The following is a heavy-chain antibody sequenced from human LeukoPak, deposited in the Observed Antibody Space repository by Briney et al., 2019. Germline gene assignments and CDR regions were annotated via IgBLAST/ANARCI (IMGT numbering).Heavy chain of an antibody. CDR1: GYTFTGYY. CDR2: INPSGGST. CDR3: ARDRDGGSYFDAFDI. J-gene: IGHJ3*02. V-gene: IGHV1-46*01. Sequence: GASVKVSCRASGYTFTGYYMHWVRQGPGQGLEWMGIINPSGGSTSYAQKFQGRVTMTRDTSTCTVYMELSSLRSEDTAVYYCARDRDGGSYFDAFDIWGQGSMVTVSS. D-gene: IGHD1-26*01.